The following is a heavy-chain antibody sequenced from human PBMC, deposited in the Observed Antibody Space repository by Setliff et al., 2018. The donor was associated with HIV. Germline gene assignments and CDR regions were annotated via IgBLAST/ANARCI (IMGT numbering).Heavy chain of an antibody. Sequence: ASVKVSCKASGYTFTSYYMHWVRQAPGQGLEWMGIIKPSGGSTSYAQKFQGRVTMTRDTSTSTVYMELSSLRSEDTAVYYCARDPNRIAVAGTFDYWGQGTLVTVTS. J-gene: IGHJ4*02. V-gene: IGHV1-46*01. CDR1: GYTFTSYY. D-gene: IGHD6-19*01. CDR2: IKPSGGST. CDR3: ARDPNRIAVAGTFDY.